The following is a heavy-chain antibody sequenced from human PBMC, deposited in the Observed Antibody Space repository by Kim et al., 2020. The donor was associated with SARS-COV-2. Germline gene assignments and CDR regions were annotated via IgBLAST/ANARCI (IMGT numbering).Heavy chain of an antibody. D-gene: IGHD5-18*01. CDR2: ISAAGTTT. Sequence: GGSLRLSCAASGFSFNNYALTWVRQAPGKGLEWVAFISAAGTTTYYADSVKGRFTISRDTPKNILYLQMNSLKAEDTALYYCARGRYGDWGRGTLGTVSS. CDR3: ARGRYGD. CDR1: GFSFNNYA. V-gene: IGHV3-23*01. J-gene: IGHJ4*02.